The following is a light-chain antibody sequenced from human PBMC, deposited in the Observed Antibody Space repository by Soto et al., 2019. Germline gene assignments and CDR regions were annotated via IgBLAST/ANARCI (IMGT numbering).Light chain of an antibody. CDR2: GNS. J-gene: IGLJ2*01. CDR1: SSNIGAGYD. Sequence: QAVVTQPPSVSGAPGQRVTISCTGSSSNIGAGYDVHWYQQLPGTAPKLLIYGNSNRPSGVPDRSSGSKSGTSASLAITGPRAEDEADCYCQAYYSRLSGSEDVVFGGGTQLTVL. V-gene: IGLV1-40*01. CDR3: QAYYSRLSGSEDVV.